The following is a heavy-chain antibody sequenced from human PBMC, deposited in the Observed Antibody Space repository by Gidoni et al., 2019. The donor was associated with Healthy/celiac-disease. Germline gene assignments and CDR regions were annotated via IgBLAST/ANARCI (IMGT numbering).Heavy chain of an antibody. CDR1: GGTFSSYA. V-gene: IGHV1-69*01. D-gene: IGHD6-19*01. CDR2: IIPIFGTA. Sequence: QVQLVQSGAAVKKPGSSVKVSCKASGGTFSSYAISWVRQAPGQGLEWMGGIIPIFGTANYAQKFQVRVTITADESTSTAYMELSSLRSEDTAVYYCARDLKGIAVAGRFDYWGQGTLVTVSS. J-gene: IGHJ4*02. CDR3: ARDLKGIAVAGRFDY.